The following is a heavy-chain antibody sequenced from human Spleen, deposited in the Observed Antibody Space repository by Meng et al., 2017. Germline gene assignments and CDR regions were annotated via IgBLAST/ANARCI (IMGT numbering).Heavy chain of an antibody. CDR3: ASGTPGRSYCDY. J-gene: IGHJ4*02. D-gene: IGHD2-15*01. V-gene: IGHV1-18*01. CDR1: DYTFGRYG. CDR2: FVNYVDT. Sequence: QVQLVQSGAEVKKPGASLKVSCKGSDYTFGRYGICWVRQAPGQGLEWMGWFVNYVDTYPAPKFQGRVTMTTDTHTNTAFMELRSLTSDDTAVYYCASGTPGRSYCDYWGQGTLVTVSS.